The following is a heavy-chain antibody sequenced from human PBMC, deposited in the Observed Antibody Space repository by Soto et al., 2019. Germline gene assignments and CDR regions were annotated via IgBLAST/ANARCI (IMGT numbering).Heavy chain of an antibody. J-gene: IGHJ5*02. Sequence: EASVKVSCKASGGTFSSYAISWVRQAPGQGLEWMGGIIPIFGTANYAQKFQGRVTITADESTSTAYMELSSLRSEDTAVYYCTWENYYDSSGYPPAWGQGTLVTVSS. V-gene: IGHV1-69*13. CDR1: GGTFSSYA. CDR2: IIPIFGTA. CDR3: TWENYYDSSGYPPA. D-gene: IGHD3-22*01.